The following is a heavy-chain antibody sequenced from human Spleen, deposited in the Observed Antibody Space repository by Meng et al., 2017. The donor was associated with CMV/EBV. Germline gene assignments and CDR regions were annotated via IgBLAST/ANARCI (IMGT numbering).Heavy chain of an antibody. Sequence: GESLKISCAASGFTFSSYAMSWVRQAPGKGLEWVSVIYSGGSSTYYADSVKGRFTISRDNSKNTLYLQMNSLRAEDTAVYYCAKAGELPYYYYYGMDVWGQGTTVTVSS. CDR3: AKAGELPYYYYYGMDV. V-gene: IGHV3-23*03. J-gene: IGHJ6*02. CDR2: IYSGGSST. D-gene: IGHD1-1*01. CDR1: GFTFSSYA.